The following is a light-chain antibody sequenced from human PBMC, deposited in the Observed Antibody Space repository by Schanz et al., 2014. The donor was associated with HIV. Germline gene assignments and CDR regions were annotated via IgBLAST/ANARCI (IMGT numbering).Light chain of an antibody. CDR2: DVN. CDR3: SSSSSTTNTCV. CDR1: SSDVGGYNY. Sequence: QSALTQPRSVSGSPGQSVTISCTGTSSDVGGYNYVSWYQQHPGKAPKLMIYDVNNRPSGVSDRFSGSKSGDTASLTISGLQAEDEAEYYCSSSSSTTNTCVFGGGTKLTVL. J-gene: IGLJ2*01. V-gene: IGLV2-11*01.